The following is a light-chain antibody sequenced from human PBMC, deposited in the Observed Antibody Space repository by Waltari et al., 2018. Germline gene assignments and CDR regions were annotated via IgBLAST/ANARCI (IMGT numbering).Light chain of an antibody. Sequence: DIQMTQSTSTLSVSVGVRVTITCRASQALSTWVDWYQQKPGRAPVLLIYQASTLDVGVPSRFSGSGSGTEFTLTISSLQPDDFATYFCQHYDHYPWAFGPGTKVDLK. CDR2: QAS. J-gene: IGKJ1*01. CDR3: QHYDHYPWA. CDR1: QALSTW. V-gene: IGKV1-5*03.